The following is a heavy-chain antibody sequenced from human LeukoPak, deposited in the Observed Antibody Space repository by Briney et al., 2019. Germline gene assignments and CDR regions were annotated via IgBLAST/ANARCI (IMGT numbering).Heavy chain of an antibody. CDR1: GFTFDDYG. V-gene: IGHV3-20*04. CDR2: INWNGGST. Sequence: GGTLRLSCAASGFTFDDYGMSWVRHAPGKGLEWVSGINWNGGSTGYADSVKGRSTISRDNAKNSFYLQMNSLRVEDTAVYYCASTNSLDHWGQGALVTVSS. D-gene: IGHD2-21*01. CDR3: ASTNSLDH. J-gene: IGHJ4*02.